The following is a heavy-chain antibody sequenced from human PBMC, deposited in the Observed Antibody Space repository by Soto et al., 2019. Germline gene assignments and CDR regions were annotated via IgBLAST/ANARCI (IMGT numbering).Heavy chain of an antibody. CDR1: GGTFSSYA. CDR2: IIPIFGTA. V-gene: IGHV1-69*13. CDR3: ARDGGGYSYGYRYGMDV. D-gene: IGHD5-18*01. J-gene: IGHJ6*02. Sequence: SVKVSCKASGGTFSSYAISWVRQAPGQGLEWMGGIIPIFGTANYAQKFQGRVTITADESTSTAYMELSSLRSEDTAVYYCARDGGGYSYGYRYGMDVWGQGTTVTVSS.